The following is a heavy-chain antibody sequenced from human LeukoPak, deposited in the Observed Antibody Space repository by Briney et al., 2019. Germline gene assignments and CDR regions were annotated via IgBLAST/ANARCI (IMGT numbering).Heavy chain of an antibody. D-gene: IGHD3-10*01. CDR2: ISGSGGRT. CDR3: AKEKESSGYFDY. V-gene: IGHV3-23*01. CDR1: GFNFSTYA. Sequence: GGSLRLSCAASGFNFSTYAMSWVRQAPGKGQEWVSAISGSGGRTYYADSVKGRFTISRDNSKNTLYLQMNSLRAEDTAVYYCAKEKESSGYFDYWGRGTLVTVSS. J-gene: IGHJ4*02.